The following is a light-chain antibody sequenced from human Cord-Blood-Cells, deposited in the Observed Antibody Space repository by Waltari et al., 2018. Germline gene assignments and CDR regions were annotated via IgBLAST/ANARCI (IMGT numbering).Light chain of an antibody. V-gene: IGKV4-1*01. CDR2: WAS. J-gene: IGKJ2*03. CDR3: QQYFSPPLS. CDR1: QSVLYSSNNKNY. Sequence: DIVMTQSPDSLAVSLGERATINCKPSQSVLYSSNNKNYLAWYQQKPGQPPKLLIYWASNRVSGVPDRFSVSGTGTDFTLTTCRLQAEDVAVYYYQQYFSPPLSFGQGTKLEIK.